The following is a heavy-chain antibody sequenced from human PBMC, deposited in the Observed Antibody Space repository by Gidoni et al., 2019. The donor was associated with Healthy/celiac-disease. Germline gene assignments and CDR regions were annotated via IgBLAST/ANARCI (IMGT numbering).Heavy chain of an antibody. CDR2: IYYSGST. V-gene: IGHV4-39*01. D-gene: IGHD4-17*01. CDR3: ARHGTVTNYGGDAFDI. Sequence: QLQLQESGPGLVKPSETLSLTCTVSVGSISSSSYYWGWIRQPPGKGLEWIGSIYYSGSTYYNPSLKSRVTISVDTSKNQFSLKLSSVTAADTAVYYCARHGTVTNYGGDAFDIWGQGTMVTVSS. CDR1: VGSISSSSYY. J-gene: IGHJ3*02.